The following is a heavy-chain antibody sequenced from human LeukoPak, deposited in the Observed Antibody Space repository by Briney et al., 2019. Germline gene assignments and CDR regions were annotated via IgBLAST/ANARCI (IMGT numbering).Heavy chain of an antibody. CDR2: ISAYNANT. V-gene: IGHV1-18*01. CDR3: ARFTSLDVYAFDI. Sequence: ASVKVSCKASGYTFNSYGISWVRRAPGQGLEWMGWISAYNANTHYAQKLQGRVTMTTDTSTSTAHMELRSLRSDDTAVYYCARFTSLDVYAFDIWGQGTMVTVSS. J-gene: IGHJ3*02. CDR1: GYTFNSYG. D-gene: IGHD1-1*01.